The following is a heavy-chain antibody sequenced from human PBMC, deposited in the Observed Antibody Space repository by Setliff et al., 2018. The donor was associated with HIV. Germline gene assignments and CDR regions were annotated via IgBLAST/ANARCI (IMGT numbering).Heavy chain of an antibody. CDR1: GGSFSGYY. Sequence: SETLSLTCAVDGGSFSGYYWSWIRQPPGKGLEWIGEINHSGSTNYNPSLKSRVTISVDTSKNQFSLKLSSVTAADTAVYYCARDGIAVAGTAFDIWGQGTMVTVSS. CDR2: INHSGST. CDR3: ARDGIAVAGTAFDI. V-gene: IGHV4-34*01. D-gene: IGHD6-19*01. J-gene: IGHJ3*02.